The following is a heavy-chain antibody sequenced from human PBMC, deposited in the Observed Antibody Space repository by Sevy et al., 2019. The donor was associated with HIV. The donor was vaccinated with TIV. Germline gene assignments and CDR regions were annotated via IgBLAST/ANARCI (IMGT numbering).Heavy chain of an antibody. CDR1: GGSLSSGSYY. V-gene: IGHV4-61*01. CDR3: VRVRIAAAGGYLDN. J-gene: IGHJ4*02. CDR2: ISYIGST. Sequence: SETLSRTCTVSGGSLSSGSYYWSWIRQPPGKGLEWIGYISYIGSTNYKPSLKSRVTISVDTSKNQLSLRLTSVTAADTAVYYCVRVRIAAAGGYLDNWGQGTLVTVSS. D-gene: IGHD6-13*01.